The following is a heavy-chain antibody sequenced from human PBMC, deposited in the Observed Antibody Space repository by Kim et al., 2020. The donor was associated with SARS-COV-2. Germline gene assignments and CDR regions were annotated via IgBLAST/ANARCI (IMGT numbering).Heavy chain of an antibody. J-gene: IGHJ6*02. CDR2: IYYSGST. Sequence: SETLSLTCTVSGGYISSYYWSWIRQPPGKGLEWMGHIYYSGSTNYNPSPKSGVTMSVDTSKNQFSLKLSSVTAADTAVYYCSRLVRSSSWDNYYGMDVWGQGTTVTVSS. CDR1: GGYISSYY. V-gene: IGHV4-59*13. CDR3: SRLVRSSSWDNYYGMDV. D-gene: IGHD6-13*01.